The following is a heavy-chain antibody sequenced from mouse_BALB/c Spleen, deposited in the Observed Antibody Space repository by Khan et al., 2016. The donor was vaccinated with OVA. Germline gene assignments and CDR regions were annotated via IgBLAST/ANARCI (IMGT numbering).Heavy chain of an antibody. D-gene: IGHD1-1*01. J-gene: IGHJ3*01. CDR1: GFSLTNYG. Sequence: VQLQESGPGLVAPSQSLSITCTVSGFSLTNYGVHWVRQPPREGLEWLGVIWAGGSTNYNSALKSRLSISKDNSKSQVFLKMNSLQTNDTAMYYCARPYYGSAWFAYWGQVTLVTVSA. CDR2: IWAGGST. CDR3: ARPYYGSAWFAY. V-gene: IGHV2-9*02.